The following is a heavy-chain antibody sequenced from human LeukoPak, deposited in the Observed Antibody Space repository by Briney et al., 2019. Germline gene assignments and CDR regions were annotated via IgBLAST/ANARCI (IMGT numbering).Heavy chain of an antibody. Sequence: GGSLRLSCAASGFTFSSYSMNWVRQAPGKGLEWVSSISSSRSYIYYADSVKGRFTISRDNAKNSLYLQMNSLRAEDTAAYYCARDLSGYYTRGYFDYWGQGTLVTVSS. CDR2: ISSSRSYI. V-gene: IGHV3-21*01. J-gene: IGHJ4*02. CDR3: ARDLSGYYTRGYFDY. D-gene: IGHD3-3*01. CDR1: GFTFSSYS.